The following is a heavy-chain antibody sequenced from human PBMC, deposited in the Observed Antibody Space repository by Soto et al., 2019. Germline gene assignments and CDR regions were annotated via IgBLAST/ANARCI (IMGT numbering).Heavy chain of an antibody. Sequence: GGSLRLSCAASGFTFSSYWMSWVRQAPGKGLEWVANIKQDGSEKYYVDSVKGRFIISRDNAKNSLYLQMNSLRAEDTAVYYCARDRYDFWSGYRAYNWFDPWGQGTLVTVSS. CDR1: GFTFSSYW. D-gene: IGHD3-3*01. CDR2: IKQDGSEK. V-gene: IGHV3-7*03. CDR3: ARDRYDFWSGYRAYNWFDP. J-gene: IGHJ5*02.